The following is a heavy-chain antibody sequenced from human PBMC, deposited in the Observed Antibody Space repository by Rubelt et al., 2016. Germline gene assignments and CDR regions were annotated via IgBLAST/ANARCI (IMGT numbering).Heavy chain of an antibody. CDR3: ARDPPGGGY. CDR1: GFSFSNNW. CDR2: IYSEGST. J-gene: IGHJ4*02. Sequence: EEQLVESGGGLVQPGGSLRLSCAASGFSFSNNWMHWVRQVPGKGLVWVSVIYSEGSTYYADSVKGRFIISRDSSKNTVYLQKNSLRVEDTAIYYCARDPPGGGYWGQGTLVTVSA. D-gene: IGHD3-16*01. V-gene: IGHV3-66*01.